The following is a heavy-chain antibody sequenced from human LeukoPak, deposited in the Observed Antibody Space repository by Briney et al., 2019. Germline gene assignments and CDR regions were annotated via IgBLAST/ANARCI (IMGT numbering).Heavy chain of an antibody. D-gene: IGHD3-3*01. CDR2: INHSGST. Sequence: LETLSLTCTVSGGSISSYYWSWIRQPPGKGLEWIGEINHSGSTNYNPSLKSRVTISVDTSKNQFSLKLSSVTAADTAVYYCARGKHDFWSGYYSFFDYWGQGTLVTVSS. CDR1: GGSISSYY. CDR3: ARGKHDFWSGYYSFFDY. V-gene: IGHV4-34*01. J-gene: IGHJ4*02.